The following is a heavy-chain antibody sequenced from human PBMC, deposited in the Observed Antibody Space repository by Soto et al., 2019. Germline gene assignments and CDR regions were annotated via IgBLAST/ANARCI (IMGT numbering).Heavy chain of an antibody. CDR3: ARAGSSGYSYGGGFDP. J-gene: IGHJ5*02. V-gene: IGHV1-2*02. CDR2: INPNSGGT. D-gene: IGHD5-18*01. Sequence: SVKVSCKASGYTFTGYYMHWVRQAPGQGLEWMGWINPNSGGTNYAQKFQGRVTMTRDTSISTAYMELSRLRSDDTAVYYCARAGSSGYSYGGGFDPWGQGTLVTVSS. CDR1: GYTFTGYY.